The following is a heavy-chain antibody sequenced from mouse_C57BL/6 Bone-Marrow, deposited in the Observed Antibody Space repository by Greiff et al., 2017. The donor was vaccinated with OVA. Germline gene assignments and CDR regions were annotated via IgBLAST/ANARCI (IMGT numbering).Heavy chain of an antibody. V-gene: IGHV3-6*01. J-gene: IGHJ2*01. CDR1: GYSITSGYY. Sequence: EVKLVESGPGLVKPSQSLSLTCSVTGYSITSGYYWNWIRQFPGNKLVWMGYISYDGSNNYNPTPKNRISITRDTSKNKFFLMLNSVTTEDTTTYYCARDNYGYDPYSFDYWGQGTTLTVSS. D-gene: IGHD2-2*01. CDR2: ISYDGSN. CDR3: ARDNYGYDPYSFDY.